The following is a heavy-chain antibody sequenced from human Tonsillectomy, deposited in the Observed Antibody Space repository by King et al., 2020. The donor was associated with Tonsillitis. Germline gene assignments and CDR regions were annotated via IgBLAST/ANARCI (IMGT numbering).Heavy chain of an antibody. D-gene: IGHD6-6*01. V-gene: IGHV3-66*01. CDR1: GFTVSTKY. CDR3: ARTNRIGGRPELEC. Sequence: VQLVESGGGLVQPGGSLRLSCAASGFTVSTKYMSWVRQAPGKGLEWVSLIYSGGSTYYADSVKGRFTISRDNSKNTLFLQMNSLRAEDTAVYYCARTNRIGGRPELECWGQGTLGTVSS. CDR2: IYSGGST. J-gene: IGHJ4*02.